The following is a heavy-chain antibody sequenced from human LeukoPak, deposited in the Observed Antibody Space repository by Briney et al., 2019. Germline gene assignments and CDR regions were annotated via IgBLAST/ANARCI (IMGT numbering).Heavy chain of an antibody. V-gene: IGHV4-39*01. J-gene: IGHJ4*02. Sequence: SETLSLTCTVSGGSISSSSYYWGWIRQPPGKGLEWIGSIYYSGSTYYNPSLKSRVTISVDTSKNQFSLKLSSVTAADTAVYYCARLTYYDFWSWGQGTLVTVSS. D-gene: IGHD3-3*01. CDR3: ARLTYYDFWS. CDR1: GGSISSSSYY. CDR2: IYYSGST.